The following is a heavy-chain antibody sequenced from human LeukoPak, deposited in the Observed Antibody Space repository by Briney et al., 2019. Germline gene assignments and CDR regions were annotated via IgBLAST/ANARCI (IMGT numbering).Heavy chain of an antibody. CDR1: GFTFSSYS. J-gene: IGHJ6*02. CDR2: ISSSSSYI. D-gene: IGHD6-13*01. V-gene: IGHV3-21*01. CDR3: ARDGRYSIYYGMDV. Sequence: PGGSLRLSCAASGFTFSSYSMNWDRQAPGKGLEWVSSISSSSSYIYYADSVKGRFTISRDNAKNSLYLQMNSLRAEDTAVYYCARDGRYSIYYGMDVWGQGTTVTVSS.